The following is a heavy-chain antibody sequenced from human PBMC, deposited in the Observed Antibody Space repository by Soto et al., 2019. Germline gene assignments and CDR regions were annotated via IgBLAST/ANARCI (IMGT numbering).Heavy chain of an antibody. CDR1: GYKFTDYW. V-gene: IGHV5-10-1*01. D-gene: IGHD6-13*01. Sequence: PGESLKISCKGSGYKFTDYWISWVRQMPGKGLEWMGSVGPSDSYTNYSPSFQGHVTISADKSISTAYLQWSSLKASDTAIYYCARHNNPSGTEHNYWGQGTLGTVSS. CDR3: ARHNNPSGTEHNY. J-gene: IGHJ4*02. CDR2: VGPSDSYT.